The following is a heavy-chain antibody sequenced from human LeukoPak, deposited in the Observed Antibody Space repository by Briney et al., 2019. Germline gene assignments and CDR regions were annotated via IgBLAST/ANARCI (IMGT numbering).Heavy chain of an antibody. J-gene: IGHJ4*02. CDR1: GFTFSSFW. D-gene: IGHD3-3*01. Sequence: GGSLRHSCAASGFTFSSFWMNWVRQAPGKGLEWVANIKQDGSDKYYGDSVMGRFTVSRDNAKNSLYLQMNSLRVEDTAVYYCARSYDFWSGFHWGQGTLVTVSS. V-gene: IGHV3-7*01. CDR2: IKQDGSDK. CDR3: ARSYDFWSGFH.